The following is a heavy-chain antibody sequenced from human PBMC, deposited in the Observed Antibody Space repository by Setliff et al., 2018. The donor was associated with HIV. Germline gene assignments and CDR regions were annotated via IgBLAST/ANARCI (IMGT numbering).Heavy chain of an antibody. V-gene: IGHV4-39*07. D-gene: IGHD3-22*01. CDR1: GGSISSGGYY. Sequence: SETLSLTCTVSGGSISSGGYYWSWIRQQPGKGLEWMGEINHRGSTNCNPSLKSRVSISVDTSKSQFSLKLSSVTAADTAVYYCARLMHYYDSFWVLWRENYFDSWGRGTLVTAPQ. CDR3: ARLMHYYDSFWVLWRENYFDS. CDR2: INHRGST. J-gene: IGHJ4*01.